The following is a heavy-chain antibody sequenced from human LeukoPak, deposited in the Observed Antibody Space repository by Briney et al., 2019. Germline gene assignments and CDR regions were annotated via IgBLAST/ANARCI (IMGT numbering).Heavy chain of an antibody. D-gene: IGHD5-18*01. Sequence: VSVKVSCKASGYTFTAYYMHWVRQVPGQGLEWMGWINPNSGGTNYAQKFQGRVTMTRDTSISTAYMELSRLRSDDTAVYYCARVWIHDAYYYMDVWGKGTTVTISS. J-gene: IGHJ6*03. CDR2: INPNSGGT. CDR3: ARVWIHDAYYYMDV. CDR1: GYTFTAYY. V-gene: IGHV1-2*02.